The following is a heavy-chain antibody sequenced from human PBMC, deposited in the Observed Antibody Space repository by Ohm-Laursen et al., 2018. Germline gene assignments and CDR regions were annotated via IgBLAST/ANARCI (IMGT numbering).Heavy chain of an antibody. CDR2: ISWNSGSI. V-gene: IGHV3-9*01. CDR1: GGSISGYY. CDR3: AKDSRSYGMDV. Sequence: LSLTCTVSGGSISGYYWSWIRQPAGKGLEWVSGISWNSGSIGYADSVKGRFTISRDNAKNSLYLQMNSLRAEDTALYYCAKDSRSYGMDVWGQGTTVTVSS. J-gene: IGHJ6*02.